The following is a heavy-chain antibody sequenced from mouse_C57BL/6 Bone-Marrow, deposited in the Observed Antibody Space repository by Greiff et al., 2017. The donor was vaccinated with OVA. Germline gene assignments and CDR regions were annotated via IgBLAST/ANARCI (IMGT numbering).Heavy chain of an antibody. V-gene: IGHV1-54*01. J-gene: IGHJ2*01. CDR1: GYAFTNYL. CDR3: ARSKYFDY. CDR2: INPGSGGT. Sequence: VQLVESGAELVRPGTSVKVSCKASGYAFTNYLIEWVKQRPGQGLEWIGVINPGSGGTNYNEKFKGKATLTADKSSSTAYMQLSSLTSEDSAVYFCARSKYFDYWGQGTTLTVSS.